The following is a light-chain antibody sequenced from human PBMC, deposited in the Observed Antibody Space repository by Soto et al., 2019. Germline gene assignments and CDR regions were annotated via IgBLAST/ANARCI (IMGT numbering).Light chain of an antibody. V-gene: IGLV1-40*01. CDR1: PSNIGSSYA. CDR3: HSYDRSLGGVL. CDR2: GSD. Sequence: QSVLTQPPSVSGAPGQRVTISCTGTPSNIGSSYAVHWYQQIPGTPPKVLIYGSDKRPSGVPDRFSASRSGTSASLTISGLQAEDEADYFCHSYDRSLGGVLFGGGTKLTVL. J-gene: IGLJ2*01.